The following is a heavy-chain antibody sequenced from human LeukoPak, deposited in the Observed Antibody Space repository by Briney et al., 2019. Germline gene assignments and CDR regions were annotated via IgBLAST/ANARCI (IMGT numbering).Heavy chain of an antibody. Sequence: GGSLRLSCAASGFTFSSYAMSWARQAPGKGLEWVSAISGSGGSTYYADSVKGRFTISRDNSKNTLYLQMNSLRAEDTAVYYCANEISSSWYISGGLLDYWGQGTLVTVSS. D-gene: IGHD6-13*01. CDR3: ANEISSSWYISGGLLDY. CDR2: ISGSGGST. CDR1: GFTFSSYA. V-gene: IGHV3-23*01. J-gene: IGHJ4*02.